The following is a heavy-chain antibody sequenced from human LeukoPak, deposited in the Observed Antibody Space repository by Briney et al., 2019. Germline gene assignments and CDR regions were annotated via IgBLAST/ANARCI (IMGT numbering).Heavy chain of an antibody. CDR3: AKDGSRWNYEGWYYFDY. Sequence: GRSLRLSCAASGFTFDDYAMHWVRQAPGKGLEWVSGISRNSGSIGYADSVKGRFTISRDNAKNSLYLQMNSLRAEDMALYYCAKDGSRWNYEGWYYFDYWGQGTLVTVSS. J-gene: IGHJ4*02. D-gene: IGHD1-7*01. CDR2: ISRNSGSI. CDR1: GFTFDDYA. V-gene: IGHV3-9*03.